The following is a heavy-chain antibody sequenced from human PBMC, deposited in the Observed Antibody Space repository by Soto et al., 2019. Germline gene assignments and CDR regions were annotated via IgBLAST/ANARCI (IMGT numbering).Heavy chain of an antibody. Sequence: QVQLVQSGAEVKKPGSSVKVACKASGGTFSSYTISWVRQAPGHGLEWMGRIIPIIGIAKYAQKFQGRVTITADKSTSTAYMELSSLRSEDTAVYYCASGEQWLADDYWGQGTLVTVSS. J-gene: IGHJ4*02. CDR2: IIPIIGIA. D-gene: IGHD6-19*01. CDR1: GGTFSSYT. CDR3: ASGEQWLADDY. V-gene: IGHV1-69*02.